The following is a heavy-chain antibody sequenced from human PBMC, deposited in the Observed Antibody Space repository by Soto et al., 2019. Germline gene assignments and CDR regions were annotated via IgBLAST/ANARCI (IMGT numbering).Heavy chain of an antibody. CDR2: IFYRGNT. Sequence: PSETLSLTCTVSGGSVRGSLYYWGWIRQPPGKGLEWIGKIFYRGNTYHNPSLKSRVTISVDTSKNQFSLRLSSVTAADTAVYYCARVLSSITMIGRSGYFDYWGQGTLVTVSS. D-gene: IGHD3-22*01. CDR1: GGSVRGSLYY. CDR3: ARVLSSITMIGRSGYFDY. J-gene: IGHJ4*02. V-gene: IGHV4-39*07.